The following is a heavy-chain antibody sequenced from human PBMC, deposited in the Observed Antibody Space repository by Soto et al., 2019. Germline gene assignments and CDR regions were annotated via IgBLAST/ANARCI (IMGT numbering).Heavy chain of an antibody. CDR1: SGSISSSNW. D-gene: IGHD6-6*01. V-gene: IGHV4-4*02. CDR2: IYHSGST. Sequence: SETLSLTCAVSSGSISSSNWWSWVRQPPGKGLEWIGEIYHSGSTNYNPSLKSRVTISVDKSKNQFSLKLSSVTAADTAVYYCARVNIAARQGPAFDIWGQGTMVTVSS. CDR3: ARVNIAARQGPAFDI. J-gene: IGHJ3*02.